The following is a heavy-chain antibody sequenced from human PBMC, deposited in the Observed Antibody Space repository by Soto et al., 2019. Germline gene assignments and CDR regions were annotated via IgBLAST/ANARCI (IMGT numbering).Heavy chain of an antibody. CDR1: GCSISSYY. J-gene: IGHJ3*02. V-gene: IGHV4-59*01. CDR3: ARGVRTRGAFDI. CDR2: IYYSGST. Sequence: PSETLSLICHVSGCSISSYYWSWIRQPPGKGLEWIGYIYYSGSTNYNPSLKSRVTISVDTSKNQFSLKLSSVTAADTAVYYCARGVRTRGAFDIWGQGTMVTVS.